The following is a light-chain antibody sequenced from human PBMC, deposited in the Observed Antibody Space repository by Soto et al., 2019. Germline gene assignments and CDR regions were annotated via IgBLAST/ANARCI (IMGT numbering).Light chain of an antibody. V-gene: IGKV3-15*01. CDR1: QSVNSN. Sequence: EIVMTQSPATLSVSPGERATLSCRASQSVNSNLAWYQQKPGQPPRLLISGASTRATGIPARFSGSGSETEFTLTISSLQSEDFAVYYCQQDNNWWTFGQGTKVEMK. CDR3: QQDNNWWT. CDR2: GAS. J-gene: IGKJ1*01.